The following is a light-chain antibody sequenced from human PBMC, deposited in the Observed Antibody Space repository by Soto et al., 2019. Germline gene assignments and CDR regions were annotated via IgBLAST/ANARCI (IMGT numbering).Light chain of an antibody. J-gene: IGKJ1*01. CDR3: LLDYAYFWA. CDR1: QGIRSA. CDR2: AAS. Sequence: AIKVTQSPSSLSASVVDRVTITCRTSQGIRSALGWYQQKPGKVPKLLIYAASTLQSGGPSRFSGRGSGRDFTLTISSLQPEDFATYYCLLDYAYFWAFGQGTKVDIK. V-gene: IGKV1-6*01.